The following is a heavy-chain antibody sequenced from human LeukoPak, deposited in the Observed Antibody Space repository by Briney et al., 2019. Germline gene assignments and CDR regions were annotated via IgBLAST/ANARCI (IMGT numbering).Heavy chain of an antibody. CDR1: GGSISSGGYY. J-gene: IGHJ4*02. D-gene: IGHD3-3*01. Sequence: SQTLSLTCTVSGGSISSGGYYWSWIRQPPGKGLEWIGYIYHSGSTYYNPSLKSRVTISVDRSKNQFSLKLSSVTAADTAVYYCARAPSTIFGVVRLDYWGQGTLVTVSS. CDR2: IYHSGST. V-gene: IGHV4-30-2*01. CDR3: ARAPSTIFGVVRLDY.